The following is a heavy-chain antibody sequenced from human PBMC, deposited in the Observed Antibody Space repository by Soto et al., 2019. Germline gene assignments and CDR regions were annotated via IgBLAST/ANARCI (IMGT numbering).Heavy chain of an antibody. J-gene: IGHJ6*03. Sequence: SETLSLTCAVYGGSFSGYYWSWIRQPPGKGLEWIGEINHSGSTNYNPSLKSRVTISVDTSKNQFSLKLSSVTAADTAVYYCARVRDYDFWSGRAYYYYMDVWGKGTTVTVSS. CDR3: ARVRDYDFWSGRAYYYYMDV. V-gene: IGHV4-34*01. CDR2: INHSGST. CDR1: GGSFSGYY. D-gene: IGHD3-3*01.